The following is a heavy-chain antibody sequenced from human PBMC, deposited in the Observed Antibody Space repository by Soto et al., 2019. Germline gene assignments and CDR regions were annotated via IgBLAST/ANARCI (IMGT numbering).Heavy chain of an antibody. CDR2: INHSGST. V-gene: IGHV4-34*01. J-gene: IGHJ3*02. CDR1: GGSFSGYY. Sequence: QVQLQQWGAGLLKPSETLSLTCAVDGGSFSGYYWSWIRQPPGKGLEWIGEINHSGSTNYNPTLKCGVTISVDTSKNQFSLKLSSVTAVDTAVYYCATHYSRYCSSTSCQTEDIWGQGTMVTVSS. CDR3: ATHYSRYCSSTSCQTEDI. D-gene: IGHD2-2*01.